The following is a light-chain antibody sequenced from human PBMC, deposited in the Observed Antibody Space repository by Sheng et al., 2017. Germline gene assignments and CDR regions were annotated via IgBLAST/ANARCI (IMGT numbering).Light chain of an antibody. CDR3: QLYGRHGRT. J-gene: IGKJ1*01. CDR1: QTLRSGY. CDR2: GAS. Sequence: DIVLTQSPGTLSLSPGERATLSCRASQTLRSGYLAWYQQKPGQAPRLLIYGASIRAAGIPDRFSASGSGSDFTLTISRLEPEDFAMYHCQLYGRHGRTFGQGTKVEVK. V-gene: IGKV3-20*01.